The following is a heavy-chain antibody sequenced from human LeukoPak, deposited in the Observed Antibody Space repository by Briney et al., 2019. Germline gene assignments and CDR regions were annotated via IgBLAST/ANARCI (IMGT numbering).Heavy chain of an antibody. CDR2: IYHSVSS. J-gene: IGHJ4*02. Sequence: SQTLSLTCAVPGGSISSGVYYWGWVRQPPGEGLGWLGYIYHSVSSYYNPSLKSRVTISVDRSKNQFSLKLSSVTAADTAVYYCARDGGYCSSTSCYEDDSSGWPSHFDYWGQGTLVTVSS. V-gene: IGHV4-30-2*01. CDR3: ARDGGYCSSTSCYEDDSSGWPSHFDY. D-gene: IGHD2-2*01. CDR1: GGSISSGVYY.